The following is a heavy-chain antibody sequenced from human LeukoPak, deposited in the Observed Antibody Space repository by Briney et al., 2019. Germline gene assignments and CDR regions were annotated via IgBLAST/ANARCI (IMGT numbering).Heavy chain of an antibody. J-gene: IGHJ4*02. Sequence: GASVKVSCKASGYTFTGYYMHWVRQAPGQGLEWMGWINPNSGGTNYAQKFQGRVTMTRDTSISTAYMELSRLRSDDTAVYYCARAPSVRLAYCGGDCYSGMGYWGQGTLVTVSS. CDR1: GYTFTGYY. CDR2: INPNSGGT. CDR3: ARAPSVRLAYCGGDCYSGMGY. V-gene: IGHV1-2*02. D-gene: IGHD2-21*02.